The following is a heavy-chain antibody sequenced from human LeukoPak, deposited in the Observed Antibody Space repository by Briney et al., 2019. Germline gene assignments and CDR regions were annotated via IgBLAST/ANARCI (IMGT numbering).Heavy chain of an antibody. CDR3: ARVKSYYYDTSDKDAFDI. J-gene: IGHJ3*02. V-gene: IGHV1-46*01. CDR1: GYTFTSYY. CDR2: INPRGGST. Sequence: GASVKVSCKASGYTFTSYYMHWVRQAPGQGLEWMGLINPRGGSTSYTQKFQGRVTMTRDTSTSTVYMELSSLRSEDTAVYYCARVKSYYYDTSDKDAFDIWGQGTMVTVSS. D-gene: IGHD3-22*01.